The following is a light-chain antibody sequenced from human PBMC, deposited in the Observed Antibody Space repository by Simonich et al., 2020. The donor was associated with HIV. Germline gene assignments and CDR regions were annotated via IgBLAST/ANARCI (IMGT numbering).Light chain of an antibody. V-gene: IGKV4-1*01. CDR2: WAS. CDR3: QQYYVTPYT. J-gene: IGKJ2*01. CDR1: QSILYSSNNKNY. Sequence: DFVMTQSPDSLPVSLGERATINCKSSQSILYSSNNKNYLAWYQQKPGQPPKLLIYWASTRQSGVPDRFSGSGSGTHFTLTISSLQAEDVAVYYCQQYYVTPYTFGQGTKLEIK.